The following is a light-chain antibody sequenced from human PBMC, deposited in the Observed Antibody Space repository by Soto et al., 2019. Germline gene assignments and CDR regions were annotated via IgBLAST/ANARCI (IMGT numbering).Light chain of an antibody. J-gene: IGKJ2*01. V-gene: IGKV2-28*01. CDR3: MQALQTPRT. CDR2: LGS. Sequence: LMTQSPLSLPVTPGEPASISCRSSQSLLHINGYNYLDWYLQKPGQSPQLLIYLGSNRASGVPDRFSGSGSGTDFTLKISRVEAEDVGVYYCMQALQTPRTFGQGTKLEIK. CDR1: QSLLHINGYNY.